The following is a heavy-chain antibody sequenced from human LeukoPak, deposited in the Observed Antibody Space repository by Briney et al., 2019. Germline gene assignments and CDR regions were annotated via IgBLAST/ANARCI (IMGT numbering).Heavy chain of an antibody. V-gene: IGHV4-59*01. J-gene: IGHJ4*02. Sequence: SESLSLTCTVSGGSITNDYWNWIRQSSGKQLEWIGSIHYSGTINYSPSLKSRITISLDTSKNQFSLKLSSVTAADTAMYYCATSYDHGWLIGSWGQGTLVTVSS. CDR2: IHYSGTI. CDR3: ATSYDHGWLIGS. D-gene: IGHD3-16*01. CDR1: GGSITNDY.